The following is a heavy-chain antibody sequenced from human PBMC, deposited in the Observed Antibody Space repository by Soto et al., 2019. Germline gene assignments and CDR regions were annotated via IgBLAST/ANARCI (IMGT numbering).Heavy chain of an antibody. D-gene: IGHD2-15*01. J-gene: IGHJ6*02. CDR2: ISQSVTT. CDR1: GASISSDNR. V-gene: IGHV4-4*02. CDR3: AKKVPAALRLYYFFGLDV. Sequence: QVQLQESGPGLVKPSGTLSLTCAVSGASISSDNRWTWVRQPPGEGLEWIGEISQSVTTKYNPSRASRVTISVDKSKNQFSLRLTSMTAADTAVYYCAKKVPAALRLYYFFGLDVWGQGPTVTVSS.